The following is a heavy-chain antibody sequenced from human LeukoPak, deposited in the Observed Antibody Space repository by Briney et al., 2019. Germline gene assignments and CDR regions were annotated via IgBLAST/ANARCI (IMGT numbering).Heavy chain of an antibody. CDR3: AKDRRSSIVATSMDV. V-gene: IGHV3-43D*03. CDR2: ISWNGDST. Sequence: GGSLRLSCSASGFTFDDFPMHWVRQAPGKGLEWVSLISWNGDSTYYADSVTGRFTISRDNTQNSLFLQMNSLRTEDTALYYCAKDRRSSIVATSMDVWGKGTTVTVSS. J-gene: IGHJ6*04. D-gene: IGHD5-12*01. CDR1: GFTFDDFP.